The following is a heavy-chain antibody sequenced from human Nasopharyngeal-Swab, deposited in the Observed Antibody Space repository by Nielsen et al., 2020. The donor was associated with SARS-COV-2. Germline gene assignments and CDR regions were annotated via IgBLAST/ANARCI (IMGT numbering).Heavy chain of an antibody. CDR3: VPGSTSLPDYYYYYMDV. CDR1: GGAFSSYA. J-gene: IGHJ6*03. D-gene: IGHD2-2*01. V-gene: IGHV1-69*13. Sequence: SVKVSCKASGGAFSSYAISWVRQAPGQGLEWMGGIIPIFGTANYAQKFQGRVTITADESTSTAYMELSSLRSEDTAVYYCVPGSTSLPDYYYYYMDVWGKGTTVTVSS. CDR2: IIPIFGTA.